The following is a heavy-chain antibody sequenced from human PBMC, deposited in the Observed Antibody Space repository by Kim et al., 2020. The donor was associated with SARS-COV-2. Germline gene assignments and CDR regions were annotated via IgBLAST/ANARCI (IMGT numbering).Heavy chain of an antibody. V-gene: IGHV2-5*02. D-gene: IGHD6-13*01. CDR2: IYWDDDK. CDR1: GFSLSTSGVG. J-gene: IGHJ4*02. Sequence: SGPTLVKPTQTLTLTCTFSGFSLSTSGVGVGWIRQPPGKALEWLALIYWDDDKRYSPSLKSRLTITKDTSKNQVVLTMTNMDPVDTATYYCAHLIIIAAAGTWYFDYWGQGTLVTVSS. CDR3: AHLIIIAAAGTWYFDY.